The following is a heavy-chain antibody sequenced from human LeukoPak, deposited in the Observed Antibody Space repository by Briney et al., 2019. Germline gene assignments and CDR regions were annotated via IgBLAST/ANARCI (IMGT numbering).Heavy chain of an antibody. D-gene: IGHD3-16*02. J-gene: IGHJ4*02. CDR2: ISYDGSNK. CDR3: AKDYAYVWGSYRYYRSKFFDY. V-gene: IGHV3-30*18. Sequence: GGSLRLSCAASGFTFSSYGMHWVRQAPGKGLEWVAVISYDGSNKYYAESVKGRFTISRDNSKNTLYLQMNSLRAEDTAVYYCAKDYAYVWGSYRYYRSKFFDYWGQGTLVTVSS. CDR1: GFTFSSYG.